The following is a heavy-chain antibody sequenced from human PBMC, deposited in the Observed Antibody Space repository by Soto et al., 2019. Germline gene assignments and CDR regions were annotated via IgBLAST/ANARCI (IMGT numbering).Heavy chain of an antibody. CDR2: ISYSGST. CDR3: ASYGDYGYFDY. CDR1: GGSISSYY. J-gene: IGHJ4*02. V-gene: IGHV4-59*01. D-gene: IGHD4-17*01. Sequence: KSSETLSLTCTVSGGSISSYYWSWIRQPPGKGLEWIGYISYSGSTNYNPSLKSRVTISVDTSKNQFSLKLSSVTAADTAVYYCASYGDYGYFDYWGQGTLVTVSS.